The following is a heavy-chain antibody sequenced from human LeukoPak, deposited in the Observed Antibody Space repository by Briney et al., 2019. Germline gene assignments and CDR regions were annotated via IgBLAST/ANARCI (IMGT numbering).Heavy chain of an antibody. CDR2: MNPNSGNT. J-gene: IGHJ4*02. CDR1: GYTFTSYD. Sequence: VASVKVSCKASGYTFTSYDINWVRQATGQGLEWMGWMNPNSGNTGYAQKFQGRVTITRNTSISTAYMELSSLRSEDTAVYYCARVSSSSWYVDYWGQGTLVTVSS. CDR3: ARVSSSSWYVDY. V-gene: IGHV1-8*03. D-gene: IGHD6-13*01.